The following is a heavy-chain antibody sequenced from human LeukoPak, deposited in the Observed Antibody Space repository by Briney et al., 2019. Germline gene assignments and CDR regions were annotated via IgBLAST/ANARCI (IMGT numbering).Heavy chain of an antibody. J-gene: IGHJ6*02. CDR1: GFTFSSYA. CDR2: INSNGGST. Sequence: GGSLRLSCAASGFTFSSYAMHWVRQAPGKGPEYVSAINSNGGSTYYANSVKGRFTISRDNSKNTLYLQMGSLRAEDMAVYYCARDSLSNGWNGMDVWGQGTTVTVSS. CDR3: ARDSLSNGWNGMDV. V-gene: IGHV3-64*01. D-gene: IGHD4-11*01.